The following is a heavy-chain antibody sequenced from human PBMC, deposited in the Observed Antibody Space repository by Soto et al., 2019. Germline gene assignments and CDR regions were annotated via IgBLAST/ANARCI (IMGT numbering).Heavy chain of an antibody. CDR1: GGSFSGYY. Sequence: SETLSLTCAVYGGSFSGYYWSWIRQPPGKGLEWIGEINHSGSTNYNPSLKSRVTISVDTSKNQFSLKLSSVTAADTAVYYCARAPPPQYYFDYWGQGTLVTVSS. CDR2: INHSGST. J-gene: IGHJ4*02. V-gene: IGHV4-34*01. CDR3: ARAPPPQYYFDY.